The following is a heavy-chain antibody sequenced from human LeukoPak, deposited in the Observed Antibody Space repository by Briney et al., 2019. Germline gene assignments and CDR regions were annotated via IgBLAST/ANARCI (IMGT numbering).Heavy chain of an antibody. CDR1: GYTFTGYY. Sequence: ASVKVSCKASGYTFTGYYMHWVRQAPGQGLEWMGRINPNSGGTNYAQKFQSRVTMTRDTSISTAYMELSRLRSDDTAVYYCARNTYYDFWSGYYNNWFDPWGQGTLVTVSS. D-gene: IGHD3-3*01. J-gene: IGHJ5*02. CDR2: INPNSGGT. V-gene: IGHV1-2*06. CDR3: ARNTYYDFWSGYYNNWFDP.